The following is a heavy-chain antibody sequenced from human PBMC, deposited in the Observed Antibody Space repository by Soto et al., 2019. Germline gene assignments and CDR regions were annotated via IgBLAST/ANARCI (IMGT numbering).Heavy chain of an antibody. CDR1: GFTFSNAW. J-gene: IGHJ3*02. Sequence: EVQLVESGGGLVKPGGSLRLSCAASGFTFSNAWMSWVRQAPGKGLEWVGRIKSKTDGGTTDYAAPVKGRFTISRDDSKNTLYLQMNSLKTEDTAVYYCTTTGDYYDSSGYSDAFDIWGQGTMVTVSS. CDR2: IKSKTDGGTT. CDR3: TTTGDYYDSSGYSDAFDI. D-gene: IGHD3-22*01. V-gene: IGHV3-15*01.